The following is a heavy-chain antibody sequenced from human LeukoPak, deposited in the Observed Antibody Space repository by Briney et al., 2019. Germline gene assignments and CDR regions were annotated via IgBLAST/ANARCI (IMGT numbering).Heavy chain of an antibody. V-gene: IGHV3-21*01. Sequence: PGGSLRLFCAASGFPFSSHSMNWVRQAPEKTLEGGSSIISSSSYIYYPHSVTGRFTISRVQAKNSPYHHMNNLSADDPAVQYCARGTLYYYASSSYPQDYWGQGALVTVSS. J-gene: IGHJ4*02. CDR3: ARGTLYYYASSSYPQDY. CDR2: IISSSSYI. D-gene: IGHD3-22*01. CDR1: GFPFSSHS.